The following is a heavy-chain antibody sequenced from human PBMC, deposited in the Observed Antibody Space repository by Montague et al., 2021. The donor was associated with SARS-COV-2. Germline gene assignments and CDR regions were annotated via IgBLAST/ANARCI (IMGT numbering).Heavy chain of an antibody. J-gene: IGHJ4*02. D-gene: IGHD2-15*01. V-gene: IGHV1-2*02. CDR3: ARGIGYSQFDC. CDR1: GYTFTGYY. CDR2: INPNSGDT. Sequence: SVKVSCKASGYTFTGYYMHWVRQAPGQGLEWKGWINPNSGDTNYAQKFQGRVTMTRDTSISTAYMDLSRLRSDDTAVYHCARGIGYSQFDCWGQGTLVTVSS.